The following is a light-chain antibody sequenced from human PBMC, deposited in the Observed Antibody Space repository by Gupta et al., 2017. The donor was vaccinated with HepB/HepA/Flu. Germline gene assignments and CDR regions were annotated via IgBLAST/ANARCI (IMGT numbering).Light chain of an antibody. CDR1: QSVGSY. CDR3: QQRSNFA. Sequence: EIVLTQSPATLSLSPGERASLSCRTSQSVGSYLAWYQQKPGQAPRLIIYDASNRATGIRARFSGSGSGTDVTLTSSSLETEDFAVYYGQQRSNFAFGGGTKVEIK. CDR2: DAS. V-gene: IGKV3-11*01. J-gene: IGKJ4*01.